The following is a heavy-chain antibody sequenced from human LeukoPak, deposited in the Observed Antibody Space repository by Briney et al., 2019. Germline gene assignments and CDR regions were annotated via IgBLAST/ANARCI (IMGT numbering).Heavy chain of an antibody. CDR1: GLTFSDYY. Sequence: KPGGSLRLSCAASGLTFSDYYMSWIRQAPGNGLEWVSYISSSGTTIYYADSVKGRFTISRDNAKNSLYLQMNSLRAEDTAVYFCARWDSSGCLDYWGQGTLVTVSS. J-gene: IGHJ4*02. V-gene: IGHV3-11*01. CDR3: ARWDSSGCLDY. CDR2: ISSSGTTI. D-gene: IGHD3-22*01.